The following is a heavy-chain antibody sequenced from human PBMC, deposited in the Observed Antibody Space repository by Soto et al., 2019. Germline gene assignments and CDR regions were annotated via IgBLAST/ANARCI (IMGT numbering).Heavy chain of an antibody. CDR3: ARGDYDFWSGPISFYYGMDV. D-gene: IGHD3-3*01. Sequence: VGSLRLSCAASGFTFSSYAMHWVRQAPGKGLEWVAVISYDGSNKYYADSVKGRFTISRDNSKNTLYLQMNSLRAEDTAVYYCARGDYDFWSGPISFYYGMDVWGQGTTVTVSS. V-gene: IGHV3-30-3*01. J-gene: IGHJ6*02. CDR1: GFTFSSYA. CDR2: ISYDGSNK.